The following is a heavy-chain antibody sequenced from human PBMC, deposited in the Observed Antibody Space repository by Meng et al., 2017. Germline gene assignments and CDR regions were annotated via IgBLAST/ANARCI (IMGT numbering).Heavy chain of an antibody. Sequence: QVPPQQGGAGLLKPSETPSLTRAVYGGSFSGYYCSWIRQPPGKGLELIGEINHSGSTNYNPSLKSRVTISVDTSKNQFSLKLSSVTAADMAVYYCARDGRLKDSSSDDYNWFDPWGQGTLVTVSS. CDR3: ARDGRLKDSSSDDYNWFDP. CDR1: GGSFSGYY. CDR2: INHSGST. D-gene: IGHD6-13*01. J-gene: IGHJ5*02. V-gene: IGHV4-34*01.